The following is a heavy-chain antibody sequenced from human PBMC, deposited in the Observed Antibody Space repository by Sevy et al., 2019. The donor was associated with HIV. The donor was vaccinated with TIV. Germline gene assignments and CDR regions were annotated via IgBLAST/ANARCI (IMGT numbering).Heavy chain of an antibody. D-gene: IGHD6-19*01. Sequence: GGSLRLSCAASGFTFSSYGMHWVRQAPGKGLEWVADIWYDGSNKYYADSVKGRFTISRDNSKNTLYLQMNSLRAEDTAVYYCAREPIAVAGIGYYFDYWGQGTLVTVSS. J-gene: IGHJ4*02. CDR3: AREPIAVAGIGYYFDY. CDR1: GFTFSSYG. V-gene: IGHV3-33*01. CDR2: IWYDGSNK.